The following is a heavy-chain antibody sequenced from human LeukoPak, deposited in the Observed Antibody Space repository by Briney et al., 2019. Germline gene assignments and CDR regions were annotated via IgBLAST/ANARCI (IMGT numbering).Heavy chain of an antibody. Sequence: GGSLRLSCAASGFTFSSYAMSWVRQAPGKGLEWVGAISGSGGSTYYADSVKGRFTISRDNSKNTLYLQMNSLRAEDTAVYYCAKDIMELRMVRGVIMNAFDIWGQGTMVTVSS. CDR3: AKDIMELRMVRGVIMNAFDI. V-gene: IGHV3-23*01. D-gene: IGHD3-10*01. J-gene: IGHJ3*02. CDR2: ISGSGGST. CDR1: GFTFSSYA.